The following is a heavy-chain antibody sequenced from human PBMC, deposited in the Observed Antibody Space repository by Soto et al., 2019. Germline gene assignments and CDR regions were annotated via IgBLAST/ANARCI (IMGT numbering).Heavy chain of an antibody. CDR3: ASLIAAAGT. CDR2: IYHSGST. J-gene: IGHJ5*02. Sequence: QVQLHASGPGLVKPSGTLSLTCAVSGGSISSSNWWSWVRQPPVKGLEWTGEIYHSGSTTYTPSLTSRVHRSVAKSKHQFSLKLSSVPAADTAVYYCASLIAAAGTWGQGTRVTVSA. D-gene: IGHD6-13*01. V-gene: IGHV4-4*02. CDR1: GGSISSSNW.